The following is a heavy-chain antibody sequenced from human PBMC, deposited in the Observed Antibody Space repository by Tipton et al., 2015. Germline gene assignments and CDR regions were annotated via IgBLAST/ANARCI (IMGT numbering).Heavy chain of an antibody. J-gene: IGHJ4*02. V-gene: IGHV4-59*05. Sequence: TLSLTCTVSGGSISDDYWNWIRQPPGKGLEWIGSIYYSGDMYYNPSLKSRVAISVDTSNNNFSLKLTSLTASDTAVYYCASLLLYGDYVHGLGYWGRGTLVTVSS. CDR2: IYYSGDM. CDR1: GGSISDDY. D-gene: IGHD4-17*01. CDR3: ASLLLYGDYVHGLGY.